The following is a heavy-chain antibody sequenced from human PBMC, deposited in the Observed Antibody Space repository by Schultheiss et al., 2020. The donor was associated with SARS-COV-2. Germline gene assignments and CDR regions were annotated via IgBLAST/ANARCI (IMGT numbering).Heavy chain of an antibody. CDR2: INHSGST. D-gene: IGHD3-22*01. CDR1: GGSFSGYY. J-gene: IGHJ6*02. CDR3: ARDGGDSSGYLRSHYYGMDV. Sequence: SETLSLTCAVYGGSFSGYYWSWIRQPPGKGLEWIGEINHSGSTNYNPSLKSRVTISVDTSKNQFSLKLSSVTAADTAVYYCARDGGDSSGYLRSHYYGMDVWGQGTTVTVSS. V-gene: IGHV4-34*01.